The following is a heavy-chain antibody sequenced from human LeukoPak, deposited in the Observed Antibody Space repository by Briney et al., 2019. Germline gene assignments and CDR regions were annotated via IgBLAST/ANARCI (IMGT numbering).Heavy chain of an antibody. CDR1: GYTFTGYY. CDR2: INPNSGGT. J-gene: IGHJ3*02. V-gene: IGHV1-2*02. D-gene: IGHD3-3*01. Sequence: GASVKVSCKASGYTFTGYYMHWVRQAPGQGLEWMGWINPNSGGTNHAQKFQGRVTMTRDTSISTAYMELSRLRSDDTAVYYCARLTYYDFWSGYNYAFDIWGQGTMVTVSS. CDR3: ARLTYYDFWSGYNYAFDI.